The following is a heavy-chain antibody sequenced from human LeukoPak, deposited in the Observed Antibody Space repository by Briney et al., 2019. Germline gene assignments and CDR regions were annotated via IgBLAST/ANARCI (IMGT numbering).Heavy chain of an antibody. J-gene: IGHJ4*02. CDR1: GFTSSDYY. V-gene: IGHV3-11*06. Sequence: ESGGSLRLSCAASGFTSSDYYMSWIRQAPGKGLEWVSYISSTSSYISYADSVKGRFTISRDNSKNTLYLQMNSLRAEDTAVYYCARDPGRTRGVVKPRYFDYWGQGTLVTVSS. CDR2: ISSTSSYI. CDR3: ARDPGRTRGVVKPRYFDY. D-gene: IGHD3-3*01.